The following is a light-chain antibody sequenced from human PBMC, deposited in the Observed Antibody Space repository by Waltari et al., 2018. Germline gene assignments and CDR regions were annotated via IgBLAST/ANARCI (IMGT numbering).Light chain of an antibody. CDR2: KVS. J-gene: IGKJ1*01. V-gene: IGKV2-30*02. CDR3: MQATNWPLT. Sequence: EVVMTQSPLSLPVSLGQPASTSCRPCQSIVHTDGHTYLNWFQQRPGQSPRRLIYKVSNRDSGVPDRFSGSGSGTAFTLKISRVEAEDVGIFYCMQATNWPLTFGQGTKVEIQ. CDR1: QSIVHTDGHTY.